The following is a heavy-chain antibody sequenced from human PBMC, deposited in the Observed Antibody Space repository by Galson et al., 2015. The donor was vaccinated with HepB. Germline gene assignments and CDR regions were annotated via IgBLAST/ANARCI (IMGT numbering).Heavy chain of an antibody. CDR3: ARENDYYDSSGYYYVRWFAP. D-gene: IGHD3-22*01. CDR2: IYYSGST. J-gene: IGHJ5*02. Sequence: TLSLTCTVPGGSISSYYWSWIRQPPGKGLEWIGYIYYSGSTNYNPSLKSRVTISVDTSKNQFSVKLSSVTAADTAVYYCARENDYYDSSGYYYVRWFAPWGQGTLVTVSS. CDR1: GGSISSYY. V-gene: IGHV4-59*01.